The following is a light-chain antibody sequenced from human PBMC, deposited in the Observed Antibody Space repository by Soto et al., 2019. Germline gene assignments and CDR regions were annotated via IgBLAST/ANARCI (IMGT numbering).Light chain of an antibody. J-gene: IGKJ3*01. CDR2: GAS. CDR3: QQYNKWPPSFT. CDR1: QSVSSK. V-gene: IGKV3-15*01. Sequence: EIVMTQSPATLSVSPGERATLSCRASQSVSSKLAWYQQKPGQAPRLLIYGASTRATGIPARFSGSGSGTEFSLTLSSLQSEDFAVYDCQQYNKWPPSFTFGPGTKVDI.